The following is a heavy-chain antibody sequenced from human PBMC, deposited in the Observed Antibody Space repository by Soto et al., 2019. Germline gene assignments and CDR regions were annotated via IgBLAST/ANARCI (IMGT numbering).Heavy chain of an antibody. V-gene: IGHV4-31*03. D-gene: IGHD3-22*01. J-gene: IGHJ3*02. Sequence: QVQLQESGPGLVKPSQTLSLTCTVSGGSISSGGYYWSWIRQHPGKGLEWIGYIYYSGSTYYNPSLQSRVTISVDTSKNQFSLKLSSVTAAATAVYYCARYDNSGAHGFDIWGQGTMVTVSS. CDR1: GGSISSGGYY. CDR3: ARYDNSGAHGFDI. CDR2: IYYSGST.